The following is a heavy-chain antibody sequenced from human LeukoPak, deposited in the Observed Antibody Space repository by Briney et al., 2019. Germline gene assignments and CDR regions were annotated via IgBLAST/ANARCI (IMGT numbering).Heavy chain of an antibody. D-gene: IGHD2-2*01. CDR2: IYSGGAT. CDR3: ALGRDCSSSSCASDPFDY. Sequence: GGSLRLTCAASGFIVSSNYMSWVRQAPGKGLEWVSVIYSGGATHYADSVKGRFTISRDNSKNTLFLQMNSLRAEDTAVYYCALGRDCSSSSCASDPFDYWGQGTLVTVSS. CDR1: GFIVSSNY. J-gene: IGHJ4*02. V-gene: IGHV3-53*01.